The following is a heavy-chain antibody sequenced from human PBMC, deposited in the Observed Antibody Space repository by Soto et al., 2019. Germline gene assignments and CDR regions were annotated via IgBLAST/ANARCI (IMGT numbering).Heavy chain of an antibody. J-gene: IGHJ5*02. CDR1: GFTFSSYS. CDR2: ISSSSSYI. D-gene: IGHD3-10*01. V-gene: IGHV3-21*01. Sequence: EVQLVESGGGLVKPGGSLRLSCAASGFTFSSYSMNWVRQAPGKGLEWVSSISSSSSYIYYADSVKGRFTISRDNAENSLYLQMNSLRAEDTAVYYCARDMVRGVIIGWFDPWGQGTLVTVSS. CDR3: ARDMVRGVIIGWFDP.